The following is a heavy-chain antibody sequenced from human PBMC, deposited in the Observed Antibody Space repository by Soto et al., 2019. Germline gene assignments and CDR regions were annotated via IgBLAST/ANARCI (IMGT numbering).Heavy chain of an antibody. J-gene: IGHJ5*02. CDR1: GYTFTSYY. D-gene: IGHD2-15*01. Sequence: QVQLVQSGAEVKKPGASVKVSCKASGYTFTSYYMHWVRQAPGQGLEWMGIINPSGGSTSYAQKFQGRVTMTRDTSMSTVYMELSSLRSEDTAVYYCARTVVAATRGPRYNWFDPWGQGTLVTVSS. V-gene: IGHV1-46*01. CDR2: INPSGGST. CDR3: ARTVVAATRGPRYNWFDP.